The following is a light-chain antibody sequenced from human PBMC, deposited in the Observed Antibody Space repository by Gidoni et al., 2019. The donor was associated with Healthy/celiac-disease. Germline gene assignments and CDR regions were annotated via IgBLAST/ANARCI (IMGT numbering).Light chain of an antibody. J-gene: IGLJ1*01. V-gene: IGLV1-47*02. Sequence: QSVLTQPPSASGTPGQRVPISCSGSSSNIGSNYVYWYQQLPGTAPKLLIYSHNQRPSGVPDRFSGSKSGTSASLAISGLRSEDEADYYCAAWDDSLSGYVFGTGTKVTVL. CDR3: AAWDDSLSGYV. CDR2: SHN. CDR1: SSNIGSNY.